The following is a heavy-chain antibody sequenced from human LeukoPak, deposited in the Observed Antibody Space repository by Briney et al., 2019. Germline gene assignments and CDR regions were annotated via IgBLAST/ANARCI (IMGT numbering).Heavy chain of an antibody. J-gene: IGHJ3*02. V-gene: IGHV3-21*01. Sequence: GGSLRLSCAASGFTFSSYSMNWVRQAPGKWLEWVSSISSSSSYIYYADSVKGRFTISRDNAKNSLYLQMNSLRAEDTAVYYCARGSQELLGAFDIWGQGTMVTVSS. CDR3: ARGSQELLGAFDI. CDR2: ISSSSSYI. CDR1: GFTFSSYS. D-gene: IGHD1-26*01.